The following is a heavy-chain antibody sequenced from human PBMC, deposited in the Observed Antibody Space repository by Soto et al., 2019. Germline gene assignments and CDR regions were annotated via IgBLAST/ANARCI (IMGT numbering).Heavy chain of an antibody. CDR1: GYSFTSYG. Sequence: RASVKVSCKASGYSFTSYGISWVRQAPGQGLEWMGWISAYNGNTNYAQKLQGRVTMTTDTSTSTAYMELRSLRSDDTAVYYCARGDSSSWYYNWFDPWGQGTLVTVS. D-gene: IGHD6-13*01. CDR3: ARGDSSSWYYNWFDP. J-gene: IGHJ5*02. CDR2: ISAYNGNT. V-gene: IGHV1-18*04.